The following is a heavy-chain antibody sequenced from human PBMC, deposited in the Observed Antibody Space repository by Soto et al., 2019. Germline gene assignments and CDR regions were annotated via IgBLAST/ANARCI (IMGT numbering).Heavy chain of an antibody. CDR3: ARVLGKVTTSLYINDY. CDR1: GYTFTSYG. V-gene: IGHV1-18*01. D-gene: IGHD4-17*01. CDR2: ISAYNGNT. Sequence: ASVKVSCKASGYTFTSYGISWVRQAPGQGLEWMGWISAYNGNTNYAQKLQGRVTMTTDTSTSTAYMELRSLRSDDTAVYYCARVLGKVTTSLYINDYWGQGSLVTVSS. J-gene: IGHJ4*02.